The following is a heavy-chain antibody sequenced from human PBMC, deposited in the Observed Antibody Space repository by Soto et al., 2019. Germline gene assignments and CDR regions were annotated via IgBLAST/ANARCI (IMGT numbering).Heavy chain of an antibody. V-gene: IGHV3-23*01. J-gene: IGHJ4*02. CDR2: LATGGNA. CDR3: ARRRSVNLSYPATYFDY. D-gene: IGHD3-16*01. CDR1: GFTFRSYF. Sequence: GGSLRLSCAASGFTFRSYFMSWVRQAPGKGLEWVSTLATGGNAYYADSVKGRVTISRDKSSDPLYLQMNSLTADDTAVYYCARRRSVNLSYPATYFDYWGRGSLVTVSS.